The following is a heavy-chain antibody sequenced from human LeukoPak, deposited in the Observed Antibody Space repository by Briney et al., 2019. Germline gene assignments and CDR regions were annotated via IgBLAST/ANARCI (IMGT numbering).Heavy chain of an antibody. CDR1: GFTFSNYV. J-gene: IGHJ4*02. V-gene: IGHV3-23*01. D-gene: IGHD3-3*02. Sequence: GGSLRLSCVASGFTFSNYVMSRVRQSPGKGLEWVSAISGSGGTTYYAASVKGRFTISRDNSKNTLYLQMNSLRAEDTAVYYCAKALLGRRLLPFDYWGQGTLVTVSS. CDR2: ISGSGGTT. CDR3: AKALLGRRLLPFDY.